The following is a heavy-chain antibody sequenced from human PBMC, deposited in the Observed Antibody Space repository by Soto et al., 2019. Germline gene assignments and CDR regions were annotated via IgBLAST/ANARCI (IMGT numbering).Heavy chain of an antibody. CDR1: GFAFRSYA. CDR3: ARVLWFGELLSGYFDY. J-gene: IGHJ4*02. D-gene: IGHD3-10*01. V-gene: IGHV3-23*01. CDR2: ISASDNSA. Sequence: EVQLLESGGGLVQPGGSLRLSCAASGFAFRSYAMSWVRQAPGKGLEWVSVISASDNSAYYADSVTGRFTISRDNSRNTVKLQMNSLRAEDSAVYYCARVLWFGELLSGYFDYWGQGTLVTVSS.